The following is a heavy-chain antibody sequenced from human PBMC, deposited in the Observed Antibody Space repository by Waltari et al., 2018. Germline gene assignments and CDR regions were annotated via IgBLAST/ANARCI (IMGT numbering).Heavy chain of an antibody. Sequence: EVQLVESGGGFIQSGGSLRLSCAASGFTVSSNYMSWGRQAPGKGLEWVSVIFSDGRTYYADSVKGRFTISRDNSKNTLYLQINSLRAEDTAVYYCARDSRGGLFFDYWGQGTLVTVSS. V-gene: IGHV3-53*01. CDR1: GFTVSSNY. J-gene: IGHJ4*02. CDR3: ARDSRGGLFFDY. CDR2: IFSDGRT.